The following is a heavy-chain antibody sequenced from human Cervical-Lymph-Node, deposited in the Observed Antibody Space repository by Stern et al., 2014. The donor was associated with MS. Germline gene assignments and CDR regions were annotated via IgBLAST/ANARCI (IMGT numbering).Heavy chain of an antibody. D-gene: IGHD2-15*01. V-gene: IGHV4-59*01. CDR3: ARVVVLAGSRWFDP. CDR2: IYYTGST. J-gene: IGHJ5*02. CDR1: GDSISGNY. Sequence: QVQLQESGPGLVKPSETLSLTCTVSGDSISGNYWSWIRQPPGTGLEWIGYIYYTGSTSYNPSLKSRVTISIDSSKTQFSLSLNSVTAADTAVYYCARVVVLAGSRWFDPWGQGILVSVSS.